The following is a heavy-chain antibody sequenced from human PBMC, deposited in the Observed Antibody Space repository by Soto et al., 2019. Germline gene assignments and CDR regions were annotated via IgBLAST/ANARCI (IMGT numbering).Heavy chain of an antibody. J-gene: IGHJ4*02. V-gene: IGHV3-23*01. CDR1: GFTFSSYA. Sequence: GSLRLSCAASGFTFSSYAMSWVRQAPGKGLEWVSAISGSGGSTYYADSVKGRFTISRDNSKNTLYLQMNSLRAEDTAVYYCAKDQGIAAVHSGSYPFDYWGQGTLVTVSS. D-gene: IGHD1-26*01. CDR2: ISGSGGST. CDR3: AKDQGIAAVHSGSYPFDY.